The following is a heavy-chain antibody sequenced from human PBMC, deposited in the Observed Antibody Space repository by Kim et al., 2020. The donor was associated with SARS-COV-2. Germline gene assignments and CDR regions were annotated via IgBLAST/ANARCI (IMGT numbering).Heavy chain of an antibody. CDR2: ISWDGGST. D-gene: IGHD5-12*01. CDR1: GFTFDDYT. J-gene: IGHJ2*01. Sequence: GGSLRLSCAASGFTFDDYTMHWVRQAPWKGLEWVSLISWDGGSTYYADSVKGRFTISRDNSKNSLYLQMNSLRTEDTALYYCAKDMGMATGYFDLWGHGTLVTVSS. CDR3: AKDMGMATGYFDL. V-gene: IGHV3-43*01.